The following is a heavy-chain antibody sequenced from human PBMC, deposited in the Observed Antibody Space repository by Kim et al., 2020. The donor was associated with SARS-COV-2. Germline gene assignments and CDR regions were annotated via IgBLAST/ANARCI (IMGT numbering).Heavy chain of an antibody. D-gene: IGHD3-10*01. CDR3: AKTAYGSGSAFDY. J-gene: IGHJ4*02. V-gene: IGHV3-23*01. Sequence: YADPLKGRFTISRDKSKNTLYLPMNSLRAEDTAVYYCAKTAYGSGSAFDYWGQGTLVTVSS.